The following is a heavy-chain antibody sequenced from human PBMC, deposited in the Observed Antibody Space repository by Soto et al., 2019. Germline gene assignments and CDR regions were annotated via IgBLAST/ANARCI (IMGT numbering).Heavy chain of an antibody. CDR2: ISPYTGNT. D-gene: IGHD3-16*01. CDR3: VMVDNYVTPTPQDV. Sequence: ASLKVSCKASGYIFVNYGIAWVRQAPRQGLEWIGWISPYTGNTHSASKVQGRLTMTTDTSTSTAYMELGRVTSDDTAVYYCVMVDNYVTPTPQDVWGQGTTVTVSS. V-gene: IGHV1-18*01. CDR1: GYIFVNYG. J-gene: IGHJ6*02.